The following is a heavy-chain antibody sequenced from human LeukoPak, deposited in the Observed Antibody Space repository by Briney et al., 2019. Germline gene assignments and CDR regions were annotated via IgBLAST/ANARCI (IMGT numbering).Heavy chain of an antibody. V-gene: IGHV5-51*01. CDR1: GYSFTSYW. CDR2: IYPGDSDT. CDR3: ARGGSYYYDSSGYSWFDP. D-gene: IGHD3-22*01. Sequence: GESLKISCKGSGYSFTSYWIGWGRQMPGKGLEWMGIIYPGDSDTRYSPSFQGQVTTSADKSISTAYLQWSSLKASDTAMYYCARGGSYYYDSSGYSWFDPWGQGTLVTVSS. J-gene: IGHJ5*02.